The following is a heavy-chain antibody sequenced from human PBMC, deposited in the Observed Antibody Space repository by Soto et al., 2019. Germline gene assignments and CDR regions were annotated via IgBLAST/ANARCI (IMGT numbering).Heavy chain of an antibody. J-gene: IGHJ6*02. CDR3: ARDKDRQQLGGNYYYILDV. Sequence: QVQLVQSGAEVKKPGSSVKVSCKASGGTFSTSAISWVRQAPGQGLEWVGGIMPVFATPDYAQNFQGRVTITADESTTTAYLELNSLRTDDTAVYYCARDKDRQQLGGNYYYILDVWGQGTAITVSS. CDR1: GGTFSTSA. V-gene: IGHV1-69*12. D-gene: IGHD3-3*02. CDR2: IMPVFATP.